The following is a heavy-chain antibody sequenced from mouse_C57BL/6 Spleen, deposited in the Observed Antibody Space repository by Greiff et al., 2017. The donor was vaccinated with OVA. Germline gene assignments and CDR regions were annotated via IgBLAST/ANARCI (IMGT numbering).Heavy chain of an antibody. Sequence: SGPELVKPGASVKISCKASGYSFTSYYIHWVKQRPGQGLEWIGWIYPGSGNTKYNEKFKGKATLTADTSSSTAYMQLSSLTSEDSAVYYCARSGGSWYFDVWGTGTTVTVSS. CDR3: ARSGGSWYFDV. J-gene: IGHJ1*03. D-gene: IGHD1-1*02. V-gene: IGHV1-66*01. CDR2: IYPGSGNT. CDR1: GYSFTSYY.